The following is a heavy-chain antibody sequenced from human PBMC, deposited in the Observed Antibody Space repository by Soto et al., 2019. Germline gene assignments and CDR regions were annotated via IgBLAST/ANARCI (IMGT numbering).Heavy chain of an antibody. CDR3: AGSSSGWYYWFDP. J-gene: IGHJ5*02. D-gene: IGHD6-19*01. Sequence: GESLKISCKGSGYSFTSYWISWVRQMPGKGLEWMGRIDPSDSYTNYSPSLQGHVTISADKSISTAYLQWSSLKASDTAMYYCAGSSSGWYYWFDPWGQGTLVTVSS. V-gene: IGHV5-10-1*01. CDR2: IDPSDSYT. CDR1: GYSFTSYW.